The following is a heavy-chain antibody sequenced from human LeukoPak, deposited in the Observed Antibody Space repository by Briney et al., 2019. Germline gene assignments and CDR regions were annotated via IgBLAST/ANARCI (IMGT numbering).Heavy chain of an antibody. V-gene: IGHV4-4*07. Sequence: SSETLSLTCTVSGGSISSYFWSWIRQPAGKGLEWIGRIYSSGNTNYNPSLKSRVTISVDTSKNQFSLKLSSVTAADTAVYFCARDLPYYDSTGYFYPRGGFDIWGQGTMVTVSS. CDR3: ARDLPYYDSTGYFYPRGGFDI. J-gene: IGHJ3*02. CDR2: IYSSGNT. D-gene: IGHD3-22*01. CDR1: GGSISSYF.